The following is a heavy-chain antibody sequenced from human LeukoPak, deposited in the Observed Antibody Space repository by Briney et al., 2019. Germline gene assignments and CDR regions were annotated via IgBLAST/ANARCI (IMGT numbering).Heavy chain of an antibody. Sequence: GASVKVSCKASGYTFTSYYMHWVRQAPGQGLEWMGIINPSGGSTSYAQKFQDRVTLTEDTTIQTAYMELRSLKSEDTAMYYCVYDFWSGYSQAFDIWGQGTLVTVSS. V-gene: IGHV1-46*01. J-gene: IGHJ3*02. CDR2: INPSGGST. D-gene: IGHD3-3*01. CDR3: VYDFWSGYSQAFDI. CDR1: GYTFTSYY.